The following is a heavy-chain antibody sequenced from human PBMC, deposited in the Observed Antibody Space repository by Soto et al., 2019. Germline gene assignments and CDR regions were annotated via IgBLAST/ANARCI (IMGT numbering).Heavy chain of an antibody. Sequence: VGSLRLSCAASGFTFSDYWMSWVRQAPGKGLEWVANIKQDGSEKYYVDSVKGRFTIPRDNAKNSLFLQMNSLRAEDTAVYYCARDSVRGYYDSSGYFTALDYWGQGTLVTVSS. CDR3: ARDSVRGYYDSSGYFTALDY. CDR1: GFTFSDYW. CDR2: IKQDGSEK. D-gene: IGHD3-22*01. J-gene: IGHJ4*02. V-gene: IGHV3-7*01.